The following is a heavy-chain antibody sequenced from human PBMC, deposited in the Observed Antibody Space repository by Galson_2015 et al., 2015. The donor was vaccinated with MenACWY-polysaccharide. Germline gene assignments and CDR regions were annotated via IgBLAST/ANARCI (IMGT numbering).Heavy chain of an antibody. Sequence: SETLSLTYTVSGGSVSSGSCYWSWIRQPPGKGLEWIGYISNTGSTNSNPSLKSRVTISLGTSKNQFSLKLSSVTAADTAIYYCTKDGGRSAILGYWGQGTLSPSPQ. J-gene: IGHJ4*02. CDR2: ISNTGST. CDR3: TKDGGRSAILGY. CDR1: GGSVSSGSCY. D-gene: IGHD6-19*01. V-gene: IGHV4-61*01.